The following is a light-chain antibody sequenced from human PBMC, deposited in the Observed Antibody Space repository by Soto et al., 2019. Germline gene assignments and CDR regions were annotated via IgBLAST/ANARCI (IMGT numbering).Light chain of an antibody. CDR3: QQYYDYSWT. CDR1: QSIGDW. J-gene: IGKJ1*01. V-gene: IGKV1-5*03. CDR2: KAS. Sequence: DVPMTQSPSTLSASVGDRVTITCRASQSIGDWLAWCQQKPGRAPKLLIYKASSLASGVPSTFSGSASGTEFTLTISSLQPDDFATYYCQQYYDYSWTFGQGTKVDIK.